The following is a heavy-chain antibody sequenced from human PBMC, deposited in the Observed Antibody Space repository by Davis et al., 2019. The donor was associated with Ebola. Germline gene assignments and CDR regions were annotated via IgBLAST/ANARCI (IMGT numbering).Heavy chain of an antibody. V-gene: IGHV3-23*01. CDR3: ARGGVAYSDLDY. D-gene: IGHD2-21*01. CDR2: ISGSGGTP. J-gene: IGHJ4*02. Sequence: GESLKISCADSVITFSSYAMTWVRQAPGKGLEWVSAISGSGGTPYYAGSVKGRFTISRDNSKNTLYLQMNSLRAEDTAVYYCARGGVAYSDLDYWGQGTLVAVSS. CDR1: VITFSSYA.